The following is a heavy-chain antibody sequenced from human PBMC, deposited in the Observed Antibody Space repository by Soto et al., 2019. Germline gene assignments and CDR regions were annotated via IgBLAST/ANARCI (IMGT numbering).Heavy chain of an antibody. CDR2: IYHGGGT. V-gene: IGHV4-30-2*01. CDR1: GGSLSGYS. CDR3: ARSRVATMDY. D-gene: IGHD5-12*01. J-gene: IGHJ4*02. Sequence: SETLSLTCTVSGGSLSGYSWSWIRQPPGKGLEWIGYIYHGGGTYYNPSLKSRVTISVDRSKNQLSLRLSSVTAADTAVYYCARSRVATMDYWGQGTLVTVSS.